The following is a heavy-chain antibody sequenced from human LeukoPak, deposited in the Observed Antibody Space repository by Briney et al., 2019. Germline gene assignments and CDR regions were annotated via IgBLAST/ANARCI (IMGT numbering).Heavy chain of an antibody. J-gene: IGHJ4*02. CDR1: GGSISTNDYF. Sequence: PSQTLSLTCTVSGGSISTNDYFWSWIRQSPEKGLEWIGYIHYSGITKSNPSLESRLTLSVDTSKNQLSLRLTSVTAADTAVYYCARLHPAGLYYGSGSYIDYWGQGTLVTVSS. CDR3: ARLHPAGLYYGSGSYIDY. CDR2: IHYSGIT. D-gene: IGHD3-10*01. V-gene: IGHV4-30-4*01.